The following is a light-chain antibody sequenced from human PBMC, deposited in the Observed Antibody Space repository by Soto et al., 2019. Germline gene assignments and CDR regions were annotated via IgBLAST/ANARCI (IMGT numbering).Light chain of an antibody. CDR3: MPALQTWT. J-gene: IGKJ1*01. Sequence: DIVMTQSPLSLPVTPGEPASISCRSSQSLLHSNGYNYLDWYLQKPGQSPQLLIYLGSNRASGVPDRCSGSGSGTDFTLKISRVEAEDVGVYYCMPALQTWTFGQGTKVEIK. CDR1: QSLLHSNGYNY. CDR2: LGS. V-gene: IGKV2-28*01.